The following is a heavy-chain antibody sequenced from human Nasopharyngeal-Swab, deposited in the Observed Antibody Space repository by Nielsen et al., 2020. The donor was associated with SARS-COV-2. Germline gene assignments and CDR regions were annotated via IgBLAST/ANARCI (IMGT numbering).Heavy chain of an antibody. V-gene: IGHV4-30-4*08. CDR2: IYYSGST. CDR3: ARDRTLSNWFDP. J-gene: IGHJ5*02. Sequence: SETLSLTCTVSGGSISSGDYYWSWIRQPPGKGLEWIGYIYYSGSTYYNPSLKSRVTISVDTSKNQFSLKLSSVTAADTAVYYCARDRTLSNWFDPWGQGTLVTVSS. CDR1: GGSISSGDYY.